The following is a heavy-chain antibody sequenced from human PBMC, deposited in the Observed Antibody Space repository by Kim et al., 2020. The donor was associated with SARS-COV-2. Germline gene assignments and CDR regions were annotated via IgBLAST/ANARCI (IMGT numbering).Heavy chain of an antibody. Sequence: SETLSLTCAVYGGSFSGYYWSWIRQPPGKGLEWIGKINHSGSTNYNPSLKSRVTISVDTSKNQFSLKLSSVTAADTAVYYCARGTTYIVVVVAATRGWFDPWGQGTLVTVSS. J-gene: IGHJ5*02. V-gene: IGHV4-34*01. CDR3: ARGTTYIVVVVAATRGWFDP. CDR2: INHSGST. CDR1: GGSFSGYY. D-gene: IGHD2-15*01.